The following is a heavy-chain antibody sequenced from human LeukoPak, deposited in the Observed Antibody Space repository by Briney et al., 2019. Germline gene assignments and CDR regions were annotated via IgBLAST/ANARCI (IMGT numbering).Heavy chain of an antibody. V-gene: IGHV4-30-4*01. CDR1: GGSTSSGDYY. Sequence: PSETLSLTCTVSGGSTSSGDYYWSWIRQPPGKGLEWIGYIYYSGSTYYNPSLKSRVTISVDTSKNQFSLKLNSVSAADTAVYYCARDGYYYDSRGLRYWGQGTLVTVSS. CDR3: ARDGYYYDSRGLRY. CDR2: IYYSGST. J-gene: IGHJ4*02. D-gene: IGHD3-22*01.